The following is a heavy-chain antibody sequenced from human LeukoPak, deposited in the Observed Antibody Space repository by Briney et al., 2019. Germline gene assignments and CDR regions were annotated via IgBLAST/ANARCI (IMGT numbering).Heavy chain of an antibody. CDR2: ISWDGGST. CDR3: ARMYSSGWYYFDY. Sequence: GGSLRLSCAASGFTFDDYAMHWVRQAPGKGLEWVSLISWDGGSTYYADSVKGRFTISRDNSKNTLYLQMNSLRAEDTAVYYCARMYSSGWYYFDYWGQGTLVTVSS. D-gene: IGHD6-19*01. CDR1: GFTFDDYA. J-gene: IGHJ4*02. V-gene: IGHV3-43D*03.